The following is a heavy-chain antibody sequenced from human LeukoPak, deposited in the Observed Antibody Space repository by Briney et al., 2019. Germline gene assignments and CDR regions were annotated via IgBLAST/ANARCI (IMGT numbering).Heavy chain of an antibody. V-gene: IGHV1-69*01. Sequence: SVKVSCKASGGTFSSYAISWVRQAPGQGLEWMGGIIPIFGTANYAQKFQGRVTITADESTSTAYMELSSLRSDDTAVYYCARAQYSSSSLYPFDYWGQGTLVTVSS. CDR1: GGTFSSYA. D-gene: IGHD6-6*01. CDR3: ARAQYSSSSLYPFDY. J-gene: IGHJ4*02. CDR2: IIPIFGTA.